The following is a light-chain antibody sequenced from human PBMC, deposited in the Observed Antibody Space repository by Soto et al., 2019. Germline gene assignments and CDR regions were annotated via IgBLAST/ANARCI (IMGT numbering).Light chain of an antibody. CDR1: QSVSSN. Sequence: EIVMTQSPATLSVSPGERATLSCRASQSVSSNLAWYQQKLGQPPRLLIYGASARATGIPARFSGSGSGTEFSLTISSLQSEDSAVYYCQQYNNWSAQIFGGGTKVEIK. J-gene: IGKJ4*01. CDR3: QQYNNWSAQI. CDR2: GAS. V-gene: IGKV3-15*01.